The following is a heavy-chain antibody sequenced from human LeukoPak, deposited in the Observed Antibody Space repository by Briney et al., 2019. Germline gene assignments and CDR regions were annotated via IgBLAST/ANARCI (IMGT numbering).Heavy chain of an antibody. J-gene: IGHJ4*02. CDR1: GFTFSSYA. CDR2: ISGSGGST. V-gene: IGHV3-23*01. Sequence: GGSLRLSCAASGFTFSSYAMSWVRQAPGKGLEWVSAISGSGGSTYYADSVKGRFTISRDNSKNTLYLQMNSLRAEDTAVYYCGLDSSGYALETPVFDYWGQGTLVTVSS. D-gene: IGHD3-22*01. CDR3: GLDSSGYALETPVFDY.